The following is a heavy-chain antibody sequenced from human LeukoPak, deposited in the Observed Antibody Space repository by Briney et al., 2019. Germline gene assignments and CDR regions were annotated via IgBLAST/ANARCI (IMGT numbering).Heavy chain of an antibody. CDR3: AKNYGSNSGSYFDY. CDR1: GFTFSSYW. Sequence: GGSLRLSCAASGFTFSSYWMNWARQAPGKGLEWVANIKQDGSEKYYVDSVKGRFTISRDNAKNSLHLQMNSLRAEDTALYYCAKNYGSNSGSYFDYWGQGTLVTVSS. D-gene: IGHD4-23*01. CDR2: IKQDGSEK. V-gene: IGHV3-7*03. J-gene: IGHJ4*02.